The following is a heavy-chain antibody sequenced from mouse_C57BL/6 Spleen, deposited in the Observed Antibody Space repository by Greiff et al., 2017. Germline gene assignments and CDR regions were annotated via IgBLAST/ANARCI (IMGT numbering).Heavy chain of an antibody. V-gene: IGHV5-9-1*02. D-gene: IGHD2-1*01. CDR2: ISSGGDYI. J-gene: IGHJ4*01. Sequence: EVKLVESGEGLVKPGGSLKLSCAASGFTFSSYAMSWVRQTPEKRLEWVAYISSGGDYIYYADTVKGRFTISRDNARNTLYLQMSSLKSEDTAMYYCTRDRGKKDAMDYWGQGTSVTVSS. CDR1: GFTFSSYA. CDR3: TRDRGKKDAMDY.